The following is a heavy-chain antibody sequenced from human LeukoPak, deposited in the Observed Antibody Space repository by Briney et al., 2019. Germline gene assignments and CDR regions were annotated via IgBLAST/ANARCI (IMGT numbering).Heavy chain of an antibody. CDR1: GGSISSYY. CDR3: ASMGSGYYLFDY. D-gene: IGHD3-3*01. CDR2: IYYSGST. V-gene: IGHV4-59*01. J-gene: IGHJ4*02. Sequence: SETLSLTCTVSGGSISSYYWSWIRQPPGKGLEWIGYIYYSGSTNYNPSLKSRVTISVDTSKNQFSLKLSSVTAADTAVYYCASMGSGYYLFDYWGQGTLVTVSS.